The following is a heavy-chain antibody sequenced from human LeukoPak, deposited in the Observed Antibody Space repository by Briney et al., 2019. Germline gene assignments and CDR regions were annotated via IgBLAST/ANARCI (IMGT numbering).Heavy chain of an antibody. V-gene: IGHV4-30-2*01. J-gene: IGHJ5*02. CDR1: GRSISSGGYS. CDR3: ARAITMVRGVISNWFDP. Sequence: SETLSLTCAVSGRSISSGGYSWSWIRQPPGKGLEWIGYIYHSGSTHYNPSLMSRVTISVHRSKNQFSLRLSSVTAADTAVYYCARAITMVRGVISNWFDPWGQGTLVTVSS. D-gene: IGHD3-10*01. CDR2: IYHSGST.